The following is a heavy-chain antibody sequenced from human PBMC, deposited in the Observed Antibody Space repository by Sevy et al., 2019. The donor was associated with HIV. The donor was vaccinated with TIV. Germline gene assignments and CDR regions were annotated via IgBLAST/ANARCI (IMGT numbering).Heavy chain of an antibody. CDR3: ASTAGVYYDSWSGQPLDH. CDR1: GYTFSSYA. D-gene: IGHD3-3*01. J-gene: IGHJ5*02. V-gene: IGHV1-18*01. CDR2: INVYNGNT. Sequence: ASVKVSCKASGYTFSSYAITWVRQAPEQGLEWMGWINVYNGNTNYAQKFQGRVTMTTDTATSTGYLELRSLRSDDTAVYYCASTAGVYYDSWSGQPLDHWGQGTLVTVSS.